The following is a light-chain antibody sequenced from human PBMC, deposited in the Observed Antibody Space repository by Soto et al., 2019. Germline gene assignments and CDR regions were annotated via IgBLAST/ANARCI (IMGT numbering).Light chain of an antibody. Sequence: QSVLRQPASVSGSPGQSITISCTGTNSDVGGYNYVSWYQCHPGKAPKLILYEVSNRPSGVSNRFSGSKSGNTASLTISGLQSEDEAEYYCISCIPSTTTHWVFGGGTKVTVL. V-gene: IGLV2-14*01. CDR1: NSDVGGYNY. CDR2: EVS. CDR3: ISCIPSTTTHWV. J-gene: IGLJ3*02.